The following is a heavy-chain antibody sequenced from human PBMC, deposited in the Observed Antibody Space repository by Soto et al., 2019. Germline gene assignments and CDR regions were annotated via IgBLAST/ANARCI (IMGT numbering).Heavy chain of an antibody. J-gene: IGHJ6*02. V-gene: IGHV3-30*18. CDR3: AKDIEEVVYYYAMDV. Sequence: QVQLVESWGGVVQPGKSLRLSCAASGFTFSSYGMHWVRQAPGKGLEWVALISYDGNNKYYGDSVKGRFTIFRDNSKNTLFLQMNSLRAEDTAVYFCAKDIEEVVYYYAMDVWGHGTTVTVSS. CDR1: GFTFSSYG. D-gene: IGHD3-10*01. CDR2: ISYDGNNK.